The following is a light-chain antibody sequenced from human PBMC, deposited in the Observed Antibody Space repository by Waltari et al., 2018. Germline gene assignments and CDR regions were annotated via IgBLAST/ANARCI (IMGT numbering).Light chain of an antibody. Sequence: EIVLTQSPGTLSLSPGERVTLSCRASLDITGNWLTWYQQKPGQAPRLLIYAASTRAPGIHDRFSGSGSGTDFALNISRLEPEDSAAYYCQQYDGSVVTFGGGTKVEIK. CDR3: QQYDGSVVT. J-gene: IGKJ4*01. CDR1: LDITGNW. V-gene: IGKV3-20*01. CDR2: AAS.